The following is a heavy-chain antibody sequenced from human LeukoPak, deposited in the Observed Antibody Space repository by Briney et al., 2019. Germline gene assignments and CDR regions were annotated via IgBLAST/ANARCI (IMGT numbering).Heavy chain of an antibody. V-gene: IGHV5-51*01. J-gene: IGHJ4*02. CDR3: ASGIAAAGRSGPLDY. Sequence: GESLKISCKGSGYSFTSYWIGGVRQMPGKGLEWMGIIYPGDSDTRYSPSFQGQVTISADKSISTAYLQWSSLKASDTAMYYCASGIAAAGRSGPLDYWGQGTLVTVSS. CDR2: IYPGDSDT. CDR1: GYSFTSYW. D-gene: IGHD6-13*01.